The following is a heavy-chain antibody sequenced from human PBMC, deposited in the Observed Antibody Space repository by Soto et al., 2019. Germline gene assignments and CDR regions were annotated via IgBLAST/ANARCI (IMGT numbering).Heavy chain of an antibody. CDR1: GGSISSYY. Sequence: SETLSLTCTVSGGSISSYYWSWIRQPDGKGLEWIGRIYTSGSTNYNPSLKSRVTMSVDTSKNQFSLKLSSVTAADTAVYYCARGGQLLYNYYYYGMDVWGQGTTVTVSS. CDR3: ARGGQLLYNYYYYGMDV. CDR2: IYTSGST. D-gene: IGHD2-2*02. V-gene: IGHV4-4*07. J-gene: IGHJ6*02.